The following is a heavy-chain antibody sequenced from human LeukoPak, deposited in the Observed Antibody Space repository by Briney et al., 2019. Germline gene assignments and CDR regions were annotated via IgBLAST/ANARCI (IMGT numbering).Heavy chain of an antibody. V-gene: IGHV3-23*01. CDR2: IIGGAGST. CDR1: GFPFNNHG. CDR3: AHGAMYQLDY. Sequence: GGTLRLSCAASGFPFNNHGMSWVRQAPGKGLEWVSGIIGGAGSTYYADSVKGRLTISGDNSKNTLFLQMNSLRAEDTAVYYCAHGAMYQLDYWGQGTLVIVSS. J-gene: IGHJ4*02. D-gene: IGHD2-2*01.